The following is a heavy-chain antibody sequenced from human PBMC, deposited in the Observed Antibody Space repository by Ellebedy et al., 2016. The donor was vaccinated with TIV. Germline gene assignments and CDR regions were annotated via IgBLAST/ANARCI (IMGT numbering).Heavy chain of an antibody. CDR1: GFTFSSYA. Sequence: GESLKISCAASGFTFSSYAMTWVRQAPGKGLEWVPGIVGSGAQKYADSVKGRFTITRDNSKSTLDLQMNSLRAEDTAVYFCAKDRTPGDGYWVFDNWGQGTLVSVSS. D-gene: IGHD5-18*01. CDR3: AKDRTPGDGYWVFDN. V-gene: IGHV3-23*01. J-gene: IGHJ4*02. CDR2: IVGSGA.